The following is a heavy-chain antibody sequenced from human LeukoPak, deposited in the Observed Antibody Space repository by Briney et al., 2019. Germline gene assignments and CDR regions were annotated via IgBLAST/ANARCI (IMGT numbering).Heavy chain of an antibody. V-gene: IGHV4-39*01. Sequence: SETLSLTCTVSGGSISSSSYYWGWIRRPPGKGLEWIGSIYYSGSTYYNPSLKSRVTISVDTSKNQFSLKLSSVTAADTAVYYCARHGKGFWSGYYIDYWGQGTLVTVSS. CDR1: GGSISSSSYY. D-gene: IGHD3-3*01. J-gene: IGHJ4*02. CDR3: ARHGKGFWSGYYIDY. CDR2: IYYSGST.